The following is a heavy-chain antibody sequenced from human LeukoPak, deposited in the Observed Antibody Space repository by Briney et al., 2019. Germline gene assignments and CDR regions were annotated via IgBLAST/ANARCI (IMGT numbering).Heavy chain of an antibody. CDR2: IYYTGST. D-gene: IGHD6-19*01. J-gene: IGHJ4*02. CDR3: ARRIAVAGIFDY. V-gene: IGHV4-59*08. Sequence: KPSETLSLTCTVSGDPISSYYWSCIRQPPGKGLEWIGYIYYTGSTYYNPSLNSRVTISLDTSKSQFSLKLGSVTAADTAVYYCARRIAVAGIFDYWGQGILVTVSS. CDR1: GDPISSYY.